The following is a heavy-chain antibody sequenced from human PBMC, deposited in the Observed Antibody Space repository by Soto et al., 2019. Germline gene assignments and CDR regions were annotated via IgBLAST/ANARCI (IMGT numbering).Heavy chain of an antibody. D-gene: IGHD4-17*01. J-gene: IGHJ4*02. CDR1: GFTFSSYA. CDR2: IRGSGDST. CDR3: AKADSMTTVVVAD. V-gene: IGHV3-23*01. Sequence: EVQLLESGGGLVQPGGSLRLSCAASGFTFSSYAMTWVRQAPGKGLEWVSVIRGSGDSTYYADSVKGRFTISRDNSKNTVYLQMSSLRAEDTAVYYCAKADSMTTVVVADWGQGTLVTVSS.